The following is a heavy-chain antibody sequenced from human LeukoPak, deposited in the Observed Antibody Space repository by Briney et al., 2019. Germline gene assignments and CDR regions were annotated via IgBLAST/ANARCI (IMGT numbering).Heavy chain of an antibody. CDR2: ISYDGSNK. D-gene: IGHD3-22*01. CDR1: GFTFNSFG. Sequence: GRSLRLSCAASGFTFNSFGMHWVRQAPGKGLEWVAVISYDGSNKYFADSVKGRFTISRDNSKNTLYLQMNSLRAEDTAVYYCANDYDSSGWAGFDIWGQGTMVTVSS. J-gene: IGHJ3*02. V-gene: IGHV3-30*18. CDR3: ANDYDSSGWAGFDI.